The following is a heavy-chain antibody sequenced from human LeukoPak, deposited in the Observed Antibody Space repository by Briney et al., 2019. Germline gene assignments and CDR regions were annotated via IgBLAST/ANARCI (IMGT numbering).Heavy chain of an antibody. D-gene: IGHD5-18*01. CDR2: VYHSGST. Sequence: SETLSLTCAVSGGFISSSNWWSWVRQPPGKGLEWIGEVYHSGSTNYNPSLKSRVTISVDTSKNQFSLKLSSVTAADTAVYYCARVDTAMVTIDYWGQGTLVTVSS. CDR1: GGFISSSNW. V-gene: IGHV4-4*02. J-gene: IGHJ4*02. CDR3: ARVDTAMVTIDY.